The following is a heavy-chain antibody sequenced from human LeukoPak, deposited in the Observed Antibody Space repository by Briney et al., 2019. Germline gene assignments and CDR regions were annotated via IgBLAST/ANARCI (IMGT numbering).Heavy chain of an antibody. CDR3: ARGAVATMTDAFDI. V-gene: IGHV4-59*01. Sequence: PSETLSLTCTVSGDSISSYYWSWIRQPPGKGLEWIGYIYYSGSTNYNPSLKSRVTISVDTSKNQFSLKLSSVTASDTAVYYCARGAVATMTDAFDIWGQGAMVTVSS. CDR2: IYYSGST. D-gene: IGHD5-12*01. CDR1: GDSISSYY. J-gene: IGHJ3*02.